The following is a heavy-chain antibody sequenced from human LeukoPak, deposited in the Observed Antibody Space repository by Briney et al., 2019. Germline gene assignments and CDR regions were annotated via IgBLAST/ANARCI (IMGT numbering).Heavy chain of an antibody. CDR2: IHKNAIT. CDR1: GFTVSSNY. CDR3: AKEPLATVTYYYYYMDV. J-gene: IGHJ6*03. D-gene: IGHD4-17*01. Sequence: PGGSLRLSCAASGFTVSSNYMTWVRQAPGKGLEWVSVIHKNAITHYADIVKGRFTISRDNSKNMLYLQMNSLRAEDTAVYYCAKEPLATVTYYYYYMDVWGKGTTVTISS. V-gene: IGHV3-66*03.